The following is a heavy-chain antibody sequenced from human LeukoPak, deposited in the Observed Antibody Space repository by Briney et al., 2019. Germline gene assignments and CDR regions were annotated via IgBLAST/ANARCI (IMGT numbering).Heavy chain of an antibody. CDR2: IYGSSRT. D-gene: IGHD2-21*02. CDR3: AKDISYCGGDCYSGTADGYFQH. Sequence: GGSLRLSCAGSGFIVSSNYMSWVRQAAGKGLEWVSVIYGSSRTYYADSVKGRFTISRDNSKNTVYLQMDSLRAEDTALYYCAKDISYCGGDCYSGTADGYFQHWGQGTLVTVSS. J-gene: IGHJ1*01. V-gene: IGHV3-53*05. CDR1: GFIVSSNY.